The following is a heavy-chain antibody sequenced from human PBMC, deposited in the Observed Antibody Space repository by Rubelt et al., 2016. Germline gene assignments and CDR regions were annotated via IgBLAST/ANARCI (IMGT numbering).Heavy chain of an antibody. CDR2: ILYDGSDK. V-gene: IGHV3-30*02. Sequence: QVQLVESGGGVVQPGRSLRLSCAASGFTFSSYAMHWVRQAPGKGLEWVAFILYDGSDKYYADSVKGRFTISRDNSKNTLDLEMNSLRAEDTAVYYCAKDSGFTSMVDDYWGQGRLVTVSS. CDR3: AKDSGFTSMVDDY. D-gene: IGHD5-18*01. CDR1: GFTFSSYA. J-gene: IGHJ4*02.